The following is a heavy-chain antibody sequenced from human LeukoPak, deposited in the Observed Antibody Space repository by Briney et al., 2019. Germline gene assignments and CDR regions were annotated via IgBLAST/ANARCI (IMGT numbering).Heavy chain of an antibody. D-gene: IGHD3-10*01. Sequence: SVKVSCKASGGTFSSYAISWVRQAPGQGLEWMGGIIPIFGTANYAQKFQGRVTITADESTSTAYMELSSLRSEDTAVYYCARDATMVRGVRAFDIWGQGTMVTVSS. V-gene: IGHV1-69*13. CDR2: IIPIFGTA. CDR3: ARDATMVRGVRAFDI. J-gene: IGHJ3*02. CDR1: GGTFSSYA.